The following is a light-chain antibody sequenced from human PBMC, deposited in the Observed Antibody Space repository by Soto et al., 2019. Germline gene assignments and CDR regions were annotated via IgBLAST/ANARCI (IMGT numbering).Light chain of an antibody. Sequence: EIVVTQSPATLSVSPGERVTLSCRASQSVSSSLAWYQQRPGQAPRLLIYDTSTRAAGIAARFSGSGSGTEFTLTLRSLQSEDSAGYYRQQDVNWPPGAVGQGTTVEIK. J-gene: IGKJ1*01. CDR3: QQDVNWPPGA. CDR1: QSVSSS. CDR2: DTS. V-gene: IGKV3-15*01.